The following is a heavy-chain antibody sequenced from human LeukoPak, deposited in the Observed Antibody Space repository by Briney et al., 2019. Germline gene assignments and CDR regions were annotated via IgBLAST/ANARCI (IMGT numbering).Heavy chain of an antibody. J-gene: IGHJ6*04. CDR1: GGSFSGYY. D-gene: IGHD5-12*01. V-gene: IGHV4-34*01. Sequence: SETLSLTCAVYGGSFSGYYWSWIRQPPGKGLEWIGEINHSGSTNYNPSLKSRVTISVDTSKNQFSLKLSSVTAADTAVYYCARERAARVATYYYYGMDVWGKGTMVTVSS. CDR2: INHSGST. CDR3: ARERAARVATYYYYGMDV.